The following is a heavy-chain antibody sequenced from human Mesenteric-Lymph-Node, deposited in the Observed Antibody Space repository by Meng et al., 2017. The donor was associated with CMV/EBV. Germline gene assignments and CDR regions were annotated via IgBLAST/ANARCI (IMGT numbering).Heavy chain of an antibody. CDR1: GFTFTNAW. CDR3: ARVDYCSGGSCYSGMDY. D-gene: IGHD2-15*01. V-gene: IGHV3-15*05. Sequence: GESLKISCAASGFTFTNAWMTWVRQAPGKGLEWVGRIKSKIDGGTTNYATPVKGRFTISRDNAKNTLYLQMNSLRAEDTAVYYCARVDYCSGGSCYSGMDYWGQGTLVTVSS. CDR2: IKSKIDGGTT. J-gene: IGHJ4*02.